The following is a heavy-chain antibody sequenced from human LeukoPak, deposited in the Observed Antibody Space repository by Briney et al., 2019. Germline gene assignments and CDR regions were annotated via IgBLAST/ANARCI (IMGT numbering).Heavy chain of an antibody. J-gene: IGHJ1*01. CDR2: ISYDGSNK. Sequence: GGSLRLSCAASGFTFSSYAMHWVRQAPGRGLEWVAVISYDGSNKYYADSVKGRFTISRDNSKNTLYLQMNSLRAEDTAVYYCARDAGEKGSLYSQHWGQGTLVTVSS. V-gene: IGHV3-30-3*01. D-gene: IGHD3-10*01. CDR3: ARDAGEKGSLYSQH. CDR1: GFTFSSYA.